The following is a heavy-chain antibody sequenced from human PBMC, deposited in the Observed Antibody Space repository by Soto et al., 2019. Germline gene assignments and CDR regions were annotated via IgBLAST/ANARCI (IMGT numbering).Heavy chain of an antibody. CDR2: INHSGST. D-gene: IGHD2-15*01. V-gene: IGHV4-34*01. CDR1: GGSFSGYY. Sequence: SETLSLTCAVYGGSFSGYYWSWIRQPPGKGLEWIGEINHSGSTNYNPSLKSRVTISVDTSKNQFSLKLSSVTAADTAVYYCARNRGPNCSGGSCYSLYYFDYWGQGTLVTVSS. J-gene: IGHJ4*02. CDR3: ARNRGPNCSGGSCYSLYYFDY.